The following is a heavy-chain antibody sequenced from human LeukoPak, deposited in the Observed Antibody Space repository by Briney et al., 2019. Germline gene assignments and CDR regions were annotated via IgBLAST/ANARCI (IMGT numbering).Heavy chain of an antibody. CDR3: AKDHDNTDYYYYFDS. CDR2: ISETGRTT. V-gene: IGHV3-23*01. Sequence: GGSLRLSCAASGFTFSSYWMSWVRQAPGKGLEWVSSISETGRTTFYTDSVKGRFTISRDNSKNTLHLQMNRLSAEDTALYYCAKDHDNTDYYYYFDSWGQGTLVTVSS. D-gene: IGHD2-21*02. CDR1: GFTFSSYW. J-gene: IGHJ4*02.